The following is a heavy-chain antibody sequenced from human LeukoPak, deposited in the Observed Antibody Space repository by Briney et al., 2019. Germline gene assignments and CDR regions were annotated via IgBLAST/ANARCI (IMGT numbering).Heavy chain of an antibody. CDR3: ARELTTQTKASCSGGNCLGYFDY. D-gene: IGHD2-15*01. V-gene: IGHV3-30*02. CDR2: IRYDGSDK. J-gene: IGHJ4*02. CDR1: GFIFTDYG. Sequence: GGSLRLSCAASGFIFTDYGMHWVRQAPGKGLKWLTFIRYDGSDKYYADSVKGRFTISRDNSKNTLYLQMDGLRAEDTAVYYCARELTTQTKASCSGGNCLGYFDYCGQGTLVTVSS.